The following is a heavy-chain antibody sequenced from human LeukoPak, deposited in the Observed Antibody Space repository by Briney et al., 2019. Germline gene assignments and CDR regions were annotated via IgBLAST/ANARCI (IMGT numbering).Heavy chain of an antibody. D-gene: IGHD3-22*01. Sequence: ASVKVSCTASGYTFTSYGISWVRQAPGQGLEWMGWISAYNGNTNYAQKLQGRVTMTTDTSTSTAYMELRSLRSDDTAVYYCARDMDPHYYDSSGSQNWFDPWGQGTLVTVSS. V-gene: IGHV1-18*01. CDR3: ARDMDPHYYDSSGSQNWFDP. CDR2: ISAYNGNT. J-gene: IGHJ5*02. CDR1: GYTFTSYG.